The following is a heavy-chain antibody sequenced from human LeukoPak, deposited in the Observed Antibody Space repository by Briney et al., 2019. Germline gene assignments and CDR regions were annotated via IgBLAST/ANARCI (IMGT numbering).Heavy chain of an antibody. V-gene: IGHV1-2*02. CDR1: GYTFTGYY. CDR2: INPNSGGT. CDR3: ARKGYSYAHPEGWFDP. Sequence: GASVKVSCKASGYTFTGYYMHWVRQAPGQGLEWMGWINPNSGGTNYAQKFQGRVTMTRDTSISTAYMELSRLRSDDTAVYYCARKGYSYAHPEGWFDPWGQGTLVTVSS. D-gene: IGHD5-18*01. J-gene: IGHJ5*02.